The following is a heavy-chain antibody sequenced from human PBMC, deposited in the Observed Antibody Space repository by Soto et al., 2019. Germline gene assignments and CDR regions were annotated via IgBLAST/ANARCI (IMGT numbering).Heavy chain of an antibody. V-gene: IGHV4-30-2*01. Sequence: PSETLSLTCDVSGGSVSGGTYSWTWIRQAPGKGLEWIGYIYRSGTTYYNPSLKSRLSISVDRSRNQFYLNLTSVTAADTAVYYCGRGKTHYFFDLWGQGNLVTVSS. CDR2: IYRSGTT. CDR3: GRGKTHYFFDL. D-gene: IGHD1-26*01. J-gene: IGHJ4*02. CDR1: GGSVSGGTYS.